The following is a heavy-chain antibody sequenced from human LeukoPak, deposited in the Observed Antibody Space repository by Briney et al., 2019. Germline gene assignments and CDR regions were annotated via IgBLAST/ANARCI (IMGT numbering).Heavy chain of an antibody. J-gene: IGHJ3*02. D-gene: IGHD3-3*01. Sequence: ASVKLSCKASGGTLSSYAISWVRQAPGKGLECMGGLIPIFGTANYAQKFQGRVTITADESTSTAYMELSSQISEDTAVYYCPWVWSGYYLGSAFDIWGRGTIVSVST. CDR1: GGTLSSYA. CDR3: PWVWSGYYLGSAFDI. CDR2: LIPIFGTA. V-gene: IGHV1-69*01.